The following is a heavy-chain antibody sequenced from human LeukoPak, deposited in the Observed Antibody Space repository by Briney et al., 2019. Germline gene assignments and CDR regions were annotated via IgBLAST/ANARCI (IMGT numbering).Heavy chain of an antibody. V-gene: IGHV6-1*01. J-gene: IGHJ6*02. CDR3: ARAMSGTRYYYYYGMDV. CDR1: GDSVSSNSAA. Sequence: SQTLSLTCAISGDSVSSNSAAWNWIRQSPSRGLEWLGRTYYRSKWYNDYAVSVKSRITINPDTSKNQFSLQLNSVTPEDTAVYYCARAMSGTRYYYYYGMDVWGQGTTVTVSS. D-gene: IGHD1-1*01. CDR2: TYYRSKWYN.